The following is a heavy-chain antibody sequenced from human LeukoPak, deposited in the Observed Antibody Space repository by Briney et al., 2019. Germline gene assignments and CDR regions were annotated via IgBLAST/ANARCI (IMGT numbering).Heavy chain of an antibody. J-gene: IGHJ3*01. Sequence: GGSLRLSCAASGFTLSTYWMYWVRQGPGKGLEYVSRISNDGSATTYADSVKGRFSISRDNAKSTVYLQMNSLRPEDTAMFYCARGGPDHAFDLWGQGTMVSVSS. D-gene: IGHD1-14*01. CDR2: ISNDGSAT. CDR3: ARGGPDHAFDL. V-gene: IGHV3-74*01. CDR1: GFTLSTYW.